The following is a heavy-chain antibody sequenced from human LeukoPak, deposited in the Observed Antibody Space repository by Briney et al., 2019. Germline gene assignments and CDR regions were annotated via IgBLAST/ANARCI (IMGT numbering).Heavy chain of an antibody. CDR1: GFTFSSYG. CDR3: ARGGRTTWHGMDV. V-gene: IGHV3-30*03. Sequence: GGSLRLSCAAFGFTFSSYGMHWVRQAPGKGLEWVAVISYDGSNKYYADSVKGRFTISRDNSKNTLYLQMNSLRAEDTAVYYCARGGRTTWHGMDVWGQGTTVTVFS. J-gene: IGHJ6*02. CDR2: ISYDGSNK. D-gene: IGHD4-17*01.